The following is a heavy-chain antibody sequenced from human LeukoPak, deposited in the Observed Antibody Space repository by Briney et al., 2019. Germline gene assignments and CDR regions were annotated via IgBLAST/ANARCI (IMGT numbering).Heavy chain of an antibody. V-gene: IGHV3-66*01. D-gene: IGHD3-22*01. CDR1: GFTVSSNY. CDR3: ARVRWDSSGFMPRGRPYYFDY. CDR2: MYSGGST. J-gene: IGHJ4*02. Sequence: PGGSLRLSCAASGFTVSSNYMSWVRQAPGKGLEWVSVMYSGGSTYYAESVKGRFTISRDNSKNTLYLQMNSLRAEDTAVYYCARVRWDSSGFMPRGRPYYFDYWGQGTLVTVSS.